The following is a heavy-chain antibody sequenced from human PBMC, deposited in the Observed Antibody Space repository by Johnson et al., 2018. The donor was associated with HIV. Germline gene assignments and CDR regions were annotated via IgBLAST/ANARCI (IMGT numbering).Heavy chain of an antibody. Sequence: VQLVESGGGLVQPGGSLRLSCAGSGFIFDDYDMTWVRQAPGKGLEWVANIKQDGSEKYYVDSVKGRFTISRDNAKNSLYLQMNSLRAEDTAVYYCAREGVWVKAFDIWGQGTMVTVSS. V-gene: IGHV3-7*03. CDR1: GFIFDDYD. CDR3: AREGVWVKAFDI. J-gene: IGHJ3*02. D-gene: IGHD1-26*01. CDR2: IKQDGSEK.